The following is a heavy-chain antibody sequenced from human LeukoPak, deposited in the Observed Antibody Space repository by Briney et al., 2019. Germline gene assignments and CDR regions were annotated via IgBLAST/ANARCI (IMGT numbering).Heavy chain of an antibody. Sequence: ASVKVSCKTSGYTFTGYYMHWVRQAPGQGLEWMGWINPNSGGTNYAQKFQGWVTMTRDTSISTAYMELSRLRSDDTAVYYCARGTAAGTPPISDYWGQGTLVTVSS. CDR2: INPNSGGT. CDR1: GYTFTGYY. V-gene: IGHV1-2*04. D-gene: IGHD6-13*01. J-gene: IGHJ4*02. CDR3: ARGTAAGTPPISDY.